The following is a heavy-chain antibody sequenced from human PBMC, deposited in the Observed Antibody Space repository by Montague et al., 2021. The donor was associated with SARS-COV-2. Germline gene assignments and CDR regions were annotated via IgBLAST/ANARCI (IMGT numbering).Heavy chain of an antibody. CDR1: GFTFSSYS. CDR3: AKDLVLRAARPDALDV. V-gene: IGHV3-48*04. D-gene: IGHD6-6*01. Sequence: SLRLSCAASGFTFSSYSVNWVRQAPGKGLEWISYISSSTNIIYYADSVKGRFTISRDNARNSLYLQMNSLRVDDTAVYYCAKDLVLRAARPDALDVWGRGIVVTVS. J-gene: IGHJ3*01. CDR2: ISSSTNII.